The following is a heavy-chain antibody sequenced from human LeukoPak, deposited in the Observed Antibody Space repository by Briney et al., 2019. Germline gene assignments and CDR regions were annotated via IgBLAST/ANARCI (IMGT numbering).Heavy chain of an antibody. CDR2: ISGDGGST. V-gene: IGHV3-43*02. D-gene: IGHD3-22*01. CDR3: AKWVRDYYDSSGYRPGYFDY. J-gene: IGHJ4*02. Sequence: PGGSLRLSCAASGLTFDDYAMHWVRQAPGKGLEWVSLISGDGGSTYYADSVKGRFTISRDNSKNSLYLQMNSLRTEDTALYYCAKWVRDYYDSSGYRPGYFDYWGQGTLVTVSS. CDR1: GLTFDDYA.